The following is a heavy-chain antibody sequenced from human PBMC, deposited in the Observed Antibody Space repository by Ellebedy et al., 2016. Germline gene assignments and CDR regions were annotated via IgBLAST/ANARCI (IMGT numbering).Heavy chain of an antibody. J-gene: IGHJ6*02. CDR2: ISDYNANT. D-gene: IGHD6-13*01. Sequence: ASVKVPCXASGFTFTTYGLTWVRQAPGQGLEWMGWISDYNANTNYAQKLQGRVTMTTDTSTSTAYMELRSLRSDDTAVYYCARSISSWYGGAVYGMDVWGQGTTVTVSS. V-gene: IGHV1-18*01. CDR3: ARSISSWYGGAVYGMDV. CDR1: GFTFTTYG.